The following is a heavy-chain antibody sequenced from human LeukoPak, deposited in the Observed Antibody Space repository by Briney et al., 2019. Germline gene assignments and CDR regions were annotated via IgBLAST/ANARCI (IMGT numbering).Heavy chain of an antibody. CDR2: IFYSGNT. CDR1: GGSISRSIYY. Sequence: SETLSLTCTVSGGSISRSIYYWAWVRQPPGKGLEGIGSIFYSGNTYYNPSLKSRVTISVDTSENQFSLKLTSVTAADTAVYFCARPNSSGWVPFDYWGQGTLVTVSS. J-gene: IGHJ4*02. D-gene: IGHD6-19*01. CDR3: ARPNSSGWVPFDY. V-gene: IGHV4-39*01.